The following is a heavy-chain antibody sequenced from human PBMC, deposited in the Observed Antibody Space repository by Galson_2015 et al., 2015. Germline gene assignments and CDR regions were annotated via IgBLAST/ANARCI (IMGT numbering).Heavy chain of an antibody. J-gene: IGHJ4*02. V-gene: IGHV3-30-3*01. Sequence: SLRLSCAASGFTFNSYAMHWVRQAPGKGLEWVAIISYDGNNKYYADSLKGRFTISRDNSKNTLYLQMDSLGAEDTAVYYCASTRDQGYNYGFDYWGQGTLVPVSS. CDR2: ISYDGNNK. D-gene: IGHD5-18*01. CDR1: GFTFNSYA. CDR3: ASTRDQGYNYGFDY.